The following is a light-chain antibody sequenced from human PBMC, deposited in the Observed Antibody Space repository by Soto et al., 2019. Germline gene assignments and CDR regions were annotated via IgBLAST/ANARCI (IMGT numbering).Light chain of an antibody. CDR3: QQYDNLPPGA. CDR2: DAS. CDR1: QDISNY. Sequence: DIQMTQSPSSLSASVGDRVTITCQASQDISNYLNWYQQKPGKAPKLLIYDASNLETGVPSRFSGSGSGTDFTFTISSLQPEDMATYYCQQYDNLPPGAVGQGTRLEIK. J-gene: IGKJ5*01. V-gene: IGKV1-33*01.